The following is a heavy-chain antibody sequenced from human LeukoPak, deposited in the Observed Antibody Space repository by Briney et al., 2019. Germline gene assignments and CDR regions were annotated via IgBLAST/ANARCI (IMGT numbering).Heavy chain of an antibody. D-gene: IGHD3-10*01. CDR2: IRYDGSNK. Sequence: GGSLRLSCAASGFTFSSYGMHWVRQAPGKGLEWVAFIRYDGSNKYYADSVKGRFTISRDNSKNTLYLQMNSLRAEDTAVYYCAKSPRLWFGELLSRYYYYYYGMDVWGQGTTVTVSS. J-gene: IGHJ6*02. CDR1: GFTFSSYG. V-gene: IGHV3-30*02. CDR3: AKSPRLWFGELLSRYYYYYYGMDV.